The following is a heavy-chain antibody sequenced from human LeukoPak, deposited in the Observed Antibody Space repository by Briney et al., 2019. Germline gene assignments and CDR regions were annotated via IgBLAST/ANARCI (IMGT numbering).Heavy chain of an antibody. CDR3: AREGFRKEDILTGYYPH. J-gene: IGHJ4*02. CDR1: GYTFTSYG. Sequence: ASVKVSCKASGYTFTSYGISWVRQAPGQGLEWMGWISAYNGNTNYAQKLQGRVTMTTDTSTSTAYMELRSLRSDDTAVYYCAREGFRKEDILTGYYPHWGQGTLVTVSS. CDR2: ISAYNGNT. V-gene: IGHV1-18*01. D-gene: IGHD3-9*01.